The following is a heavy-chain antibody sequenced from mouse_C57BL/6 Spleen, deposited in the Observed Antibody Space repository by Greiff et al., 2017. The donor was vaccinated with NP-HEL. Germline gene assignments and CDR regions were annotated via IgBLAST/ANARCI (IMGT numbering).Heavy chain of an antibody. J-gene: IGHJ3*01. CDR2: IYPSDSET. V-gene: IGHV1-61*01. CDR1: GYTFTSYW. Sequence: VQLQQPGAELVRPGSSVKLSCKASGYTFTSYWMDWVKQRPGQGLEWIGNIYPSDSETHYNQKFKDKATLTVDKSSSTAYMQLSSLTSEDSAVYYCARSGSNYDAYWGQGTLVTGSA. D-gene: IGHD2-5*01. CDR3: ARSGSNYDAY.